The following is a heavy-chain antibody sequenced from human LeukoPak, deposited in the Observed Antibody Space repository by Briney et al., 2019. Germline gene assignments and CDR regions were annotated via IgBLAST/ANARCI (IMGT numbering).Heavy chain of an antibody. D-gene: IGHD1-1*01. V-gene: IGHV4-59*02. CDR3: ARDPLSTNDFDI. J-gene: IGHJ3*02. Sequence: PSETLSLTCTVSGGSVTNSYWNWIRQSPGRGLEWIGYINYSGSTNYNPSLKSRVTISVDTSKNQFSLKLSSVTAADTAVYFCARDPLSTNDFDIWGQGTMVTVSS. CDR2: INYSGST. CDR1: GGSVTNSY.